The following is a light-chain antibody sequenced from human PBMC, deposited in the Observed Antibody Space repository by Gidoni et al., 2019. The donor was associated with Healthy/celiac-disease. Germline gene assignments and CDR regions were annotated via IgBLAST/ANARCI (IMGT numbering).Light chain of an antibody. J-gene: IGLJ3*02. CDR1: TLGDKY. CDR3: QAWDSSTAV. CDR2: QDS. V-gene: IGLV3-1*01. Sequence: SYELTQPPSVSVSTGQTASITCPGDTLGDKYACWYQQKPGQSPVLVIYQDSKRPSGIPERFSGSNSGNTATLTIGGNQAMEEADYYCQAWDSSTAVFGGGTKLTVL.